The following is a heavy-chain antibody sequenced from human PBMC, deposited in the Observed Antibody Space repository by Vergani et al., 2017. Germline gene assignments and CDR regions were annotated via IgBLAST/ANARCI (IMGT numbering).Heavy chain of an antibody. CDR3: ARTESFILRYFHWAL. CDR1: GGSITSSSYY. V-gene: IGHV4-39*01. CDR2: IYHSGGA. D-gene: IGHD3-9*01. J-gene: IGHJ4*02. Sequence: QLLLQESGPGLVKPSETLSLTCTVSGGSITSSSYYWGWIRQPPGKGLEWIGNIYHSGGAYYNPSLKGRVTISVDTSKNQFSLEVTSVTAADTAIYFCARTESFILRYFHWALWGQGTLVTVSS.